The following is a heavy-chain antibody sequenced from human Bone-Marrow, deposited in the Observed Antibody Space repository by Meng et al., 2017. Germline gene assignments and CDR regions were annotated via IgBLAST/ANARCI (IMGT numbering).Heavy chain of an antibody. CDR3: ARDEDISAAGKLFGDY. CDR1: GYNFPDYY. CDR2: INPKSGDT. V-gene: IGHV1-2*06. J-gene: IGHJ4*02. D-gene: IGHD6-25*01. Sequence: QVELAQAGGEVKKPGASVKVSCKPSGYNFPDYYIHWVRRAPGQGLEWMGRINPKSGDTHYAQKFQARVTMTGDTSISTAYMELSGLRSDDTAMYYCARDEDISAAGKLFGDYWGQGTLVTVSS.